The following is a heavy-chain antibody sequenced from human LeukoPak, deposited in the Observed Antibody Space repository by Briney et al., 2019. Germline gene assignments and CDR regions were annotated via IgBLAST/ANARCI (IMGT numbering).Heavy chain of an antibody. CDR2: IKQDGSEK. CDR3: ARDRGVVPNDY. J-gene: IGHJ4*02. D-gene: IGHD3-3*01. Sequence: QPGGSLRLSCAASGFTFSSYWMSWVRQAPGKGLEWVANIKQDGSEKYYVDSVKGRFTISRDNARNSLYLQMNSLRAEDTAVYYCARDRGVVPNDYWGQGTLVTVSP. V-gene: IGHV3-7*01. CDR1: GFTFSSYW.